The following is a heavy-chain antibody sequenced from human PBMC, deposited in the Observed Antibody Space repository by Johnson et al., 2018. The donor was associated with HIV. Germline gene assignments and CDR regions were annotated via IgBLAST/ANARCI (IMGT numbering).Heavy chain of an antibody. D-gene: IGHD3-22*01. Sequence: HVQLVESGGGLVQPGSSLRLSCSASGFTFSSYAMHWVRQAPGKGLEWVAVISYDGSNKYYADSVKGRFTISRDNSKNTLYLQMNSLRAEDTAVYYCAREYYYDSSGYNAFDIWGQGTMVTVSS. V-gene: IGHV3-30*04. CDR2: ISYDGSNK. CDR3: AREYYYDSSGYNAFDI. CDR1: GFTFSSYA. J-gene: IGHJ3*02.